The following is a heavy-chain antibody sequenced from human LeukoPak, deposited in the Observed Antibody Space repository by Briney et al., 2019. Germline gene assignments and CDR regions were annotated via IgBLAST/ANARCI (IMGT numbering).Heavy chain of an antibody. CDR1: GFIFSKNW. CDR2: INGDGTRT. D-gene: IGHD3-10*01. J-gene: IGHJ5*02. V-gene: IGHV3-74*01. CDR3: AKEALMVRGVIIPFDP. Sequence: PGGSLRLSCAASGFIFSKNWMYWIRQTPGKGLVWVSRINGDGTRTNYADSVKGRFTISRDNSKNTLYLQMNSLRAEDTAVYYCAKEALMVRGVIIPFDPRGQGTLVTVSS.